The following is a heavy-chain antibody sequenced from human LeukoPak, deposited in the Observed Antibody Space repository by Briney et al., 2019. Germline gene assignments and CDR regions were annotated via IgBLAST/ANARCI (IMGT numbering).Heavy chain of an antibody. CDR1: GGSFSGYY. Sequence: SETLSLTCAVYGGSFSGYYRSWIRQPPGKGLEWIGEINHSGSTNYNPSLKSRVTISVDTSKNQFSLKLSSVTAADTAVYYCARHTYYYGSGSYYFDYWGQGTLVTVSS. D-gene: IGHD3-10*01. J-gene: IGHJ4*02. V-gene: IGHV4-34*01. CDR3: ARHTYYYGSGSYYFDY. CDR2: INHSGST.